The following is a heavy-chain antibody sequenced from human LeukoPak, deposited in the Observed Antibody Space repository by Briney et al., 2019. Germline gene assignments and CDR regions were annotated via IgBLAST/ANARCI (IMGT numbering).Heavy chain of an antibody. Sequence: GRSLRLSCAASGFTFSSYGMHWVRQAPGKGLEWVAVISYDGSNKYYADSVKGRFTISRDNSKNTLYLQMNSLRAEDTAVYYCAKEDDSSGYLIIDYWGQGTLVTVSS. D-gene: IGHD3-22*01. CDR2: ISYDGSNK. J-gene: IGHJ4*02. CDR1: GFTFSSYG. CDR3: AKEDDSSGYLIIDY. V-gene: IGHV3-30*18.